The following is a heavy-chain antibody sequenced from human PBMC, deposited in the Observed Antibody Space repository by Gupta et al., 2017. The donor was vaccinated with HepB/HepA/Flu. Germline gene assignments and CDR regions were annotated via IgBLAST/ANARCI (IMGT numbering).Heavy chain of an antibody. CDR1: GGSSSSTNYY. CDR3: ARQEVVTMADF. CDR2: VYTIGGT. D-gene: IGHD5-12*01. V-gene: IGHV4-39*01. Sequence: QLQLPDSDPGLVKSSETLSLTCPAAGGSSSSTNYYWAGIRQPPGRGLEWIGTVYTIGGTADKPYLKSRLTMSIDTAQNQFSMKMRSVTAAHTSVYSVARQEVVTMADFGRRGTIVTVCS. J-gene: IGHJ4*02.